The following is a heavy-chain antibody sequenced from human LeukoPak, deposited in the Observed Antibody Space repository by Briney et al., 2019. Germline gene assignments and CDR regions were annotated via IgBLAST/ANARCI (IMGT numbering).Heavy chain of an antibody. Sequence: PSETLSLTCTVSGGSISSYYWSWIRQPPGKGLEWIGYIYYSGTTNYNPSLKSRVTISVNTSKNQFSLRLNSVTAADTAVYYCASGEGGSSLDYWGQGTLVTVSS. CDR1: GGSISSYY. CDR2: IYYSGTT. V-gene: IGHV4-59*08. CDR3: ASGEGGSSLDY. J-gene: IGHJ4*02. D-gene: IGHD6-13*01.